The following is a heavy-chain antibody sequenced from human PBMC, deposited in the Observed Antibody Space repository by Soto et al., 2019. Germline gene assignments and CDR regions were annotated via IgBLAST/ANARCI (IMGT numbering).Heavy chain of an antibody. J-gene: IGHJ5*02. CDR1: GGTFSSYA. CDR3: ASGIAVAGSGDRWFDP. Sequence: ASVKVSCKASGGTFSSYAISWVRQAPGQGLEWMGGIIPICGTANYAQKFQGRVTITADESTSTAYMELSSLRSEDTAVYYCASGIAVAGSGDRWFDPWGQGTLVTVSS. D-gene: IGHD6-19*01. CDR2: IIPICGTA. V-gene: IGHV1-69*13.